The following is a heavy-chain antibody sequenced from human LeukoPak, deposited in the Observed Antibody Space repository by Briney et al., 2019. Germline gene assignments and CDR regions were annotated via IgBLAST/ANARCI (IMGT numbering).Heavy chain of an antibody. CDR1: GFTFSTYW. Sequence: GGSLRLSCAASGFTFSTYWMHWVRQAPGKGLEWVANMKGDGSEIHYVDSVKGRFTISRDNAKNSLSLQMNSLRPEDTAVYYCARPAYTAAYDLWGQGTMVTVSS. V-gene: IGHV3-7*01. J-gene: IGHJ3*01. D-gene: IGHD3-16*01. CDR2: MKGDGSEI. CDR3: ARPAYTAAYDL.